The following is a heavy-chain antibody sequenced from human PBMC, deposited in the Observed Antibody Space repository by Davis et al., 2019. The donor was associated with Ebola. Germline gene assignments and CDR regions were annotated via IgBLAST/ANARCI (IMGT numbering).Heavy chain of an antibody. CDR2: LSYDGSHE. J-gene: IGHJ4*02. V-gene: IGHV3-30*03. D-gene: IGHD4-17*01. Sequence: GESLKISCAASGFIFGSFGMQWVRQAPGKGLEWVAALSYDGSHENHAQSVKGRFTISRDNSKNTLYLQMNSLRAEDTAVYYCATQGVRYGDYPFDFWGPGTLVTVSS. CDR3: ATQGVRYGDYPFDF. CDR1: GFIFGSFG.